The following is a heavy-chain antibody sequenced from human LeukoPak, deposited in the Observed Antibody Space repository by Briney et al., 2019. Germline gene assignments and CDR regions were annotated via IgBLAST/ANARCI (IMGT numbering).Heavy chain of an antibody. D-gene: IGHD3-9*01. CDR1: GGSISSYY. CDR2: IYYSGST. CDR3: ARVTLRYFDPSIDY. J-gene: IGHJ4*02. V-gene: IGHV4-59*12. Sequence: SETLSLTCTVSGGSISSYYWSWIRQPPGKGLEWIGYIYYSGSTNYNPSLKSRVTISVDTSKNQFSLKLSSVTAADTAVYYCARVTLRYFDPSIDYWGQGTLVTVSS.